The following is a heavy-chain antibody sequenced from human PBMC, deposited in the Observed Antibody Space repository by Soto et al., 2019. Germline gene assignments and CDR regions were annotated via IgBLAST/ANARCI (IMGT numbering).Heavy chain of an antibody. CDR1: SGSISSSNW. CDR3: ARLRRGVYYFDY. D-gene: IGHD3-10*01. CDR2: IYHSGST. Sequence: SETLSLTCAVSSGSISSSNWWSWVRQPPGKGLEWIGEIYHSGSTNYNPSLKSRVTISVDRSKNQFSLKLSSVTAADTAVYYCARLRRGVYYFDYWGQGTLVTVSS. V-gene: IGHV4-4*02. J-gene: IGHJ4*02.